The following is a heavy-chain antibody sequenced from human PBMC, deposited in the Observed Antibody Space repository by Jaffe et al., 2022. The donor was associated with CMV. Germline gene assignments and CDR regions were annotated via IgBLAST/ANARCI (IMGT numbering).Heavy chain of an antibody. CDR3: ATTLTMVRGVSIRQRYFDY. CDR1: GGSFSGYY. V-gene: IGHV4-34*01. CDR2: INHSGST. Sequence: QVQLQQWGAGLLKPSETLSLTCAVYGGSFSGYYWSWIRQPPGKGLEWIGEINHSGSTNYNPSLKSRVTISVDTSKNQFSLKLSSVTAADTAVYYCATTLTMVRGVSIRQRYFDYWGQGTLVTVSS. D-gene: IGHD3-10*01. J-gene: IGHJ4*02.